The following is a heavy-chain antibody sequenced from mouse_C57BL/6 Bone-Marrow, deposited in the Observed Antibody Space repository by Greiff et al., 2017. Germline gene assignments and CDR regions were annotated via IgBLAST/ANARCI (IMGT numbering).Heavy chain of an antibody. J-gene: IGHJ4*01. CDR1: GYTFTNYW. CDR2: IYPGGGYT. Sequence: VQLQQSGAELVRPGTSVKMSCKASGYTFTNYWIGWAKQRPGLGLEWIGDIYPGGGYTNYNEKFKGKATLTADKSSSTAYMQFSSLTSEDSAIYYCARKLSYAMDYWGQGTSVTVSS. CDR3: ARKLSYAMDY. D-gene: IGHD1-1*02. V-gene: IGHV1-63*01.